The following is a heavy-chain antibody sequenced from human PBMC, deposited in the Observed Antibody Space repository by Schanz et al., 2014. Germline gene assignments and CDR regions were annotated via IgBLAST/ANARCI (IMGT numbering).Heavy chain of an antibody. Sequence: EVQLVESGGGLIQPWGSLRLSCAVSGFTVNTNYMSWVRQAPGKGLEWISSMYINSGSTQYADSVKGRFIISRDSSKNTLFLQMNSLRAEDTAVYFCARDEGRDGYNLAFDVWGQGTLVTVSS. J-gene: IGHJ3*01. D-gene: IGHD5-12*01. CDR3: ARDEGRDGYNLAFDV. CDR1: GFTVNTNY. V-gene: IGHV3-53*01. CDR2: MYINSGST.